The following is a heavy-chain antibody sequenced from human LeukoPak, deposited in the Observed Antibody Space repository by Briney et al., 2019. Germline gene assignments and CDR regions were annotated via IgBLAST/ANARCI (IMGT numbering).Heavy chain of an antibody. J-gene: IGHJ4*02. Sequence: SETLSLTCAVYGGAFSGYYWSWIRQPPGKGLELIGEINHSGSTNYNPSLKSRVTISVDTSKNQFSLKLSSVTAADTAVYYCARGWYSSGWFDYWGQGTLVTVSS. V-gene: IGHV4-34*01. CDR3: ARGWYSSGWFDY. D-gene: IGHD6-19*01. CDR1: GGAFSGYY. CDR2: INHSGST.